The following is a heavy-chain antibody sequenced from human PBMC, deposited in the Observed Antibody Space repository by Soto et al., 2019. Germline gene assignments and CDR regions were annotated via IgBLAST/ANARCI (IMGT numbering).Heavy chain of an antibody. V-gene: IGHV3-74*01. J-gene: IGHJ6*03. CDR3: AREANIYDFWSGFYLPATYYYYMDV. CDR2: INSDGSST. Sequence: PGGSLRLSCASSGFTFSSYWMHWVRQAPGKGLVWVSRINSDGSSTSYADSVKGRFTISRDNAKNTLYLQMNSLRAEDTAVYYCAREANIYDFWSGFYLPATYYYYMDVWGKGTTVTVSS. D-gene: IGHD3-3*01. CDR1: GFTFSSYW.